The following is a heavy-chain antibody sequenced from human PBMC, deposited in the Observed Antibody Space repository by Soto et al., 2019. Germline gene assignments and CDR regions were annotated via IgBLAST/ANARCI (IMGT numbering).Heavy chain of an antibody. CDR1: GGTFSSYA. V-gene: IGHV1-69*13. Sequence: SVKVSCKASGGTFSSYAISWVRQAPGQGLEWMGGIIPIFGTANYAQKFQGRVTITADESTSTAYMELSSLRSEDTAVYYCASQNGYSSGWRHYYFDYWGQGTLVTVSS. CDR2: IIPIFGTA. CDR3: ASQNGYSSGWRHYYFDY. J-gene: IGHJ4*02. D-gene: IGHD6-19*01.